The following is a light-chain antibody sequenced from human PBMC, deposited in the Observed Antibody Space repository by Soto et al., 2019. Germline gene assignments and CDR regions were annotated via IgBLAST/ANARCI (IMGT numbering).Light chain of an antibody. Sequence: QSVLTQPPSASGTPGQRVTISCSGSNSNIGSNTVNWYQQLPGTAPKLLIFSNNQRPSGVPDRFSASKSGTSASLAISGPQSEDEADYYCAAWDDSLNGGVFGTGTKVTVL. CDR1: NSNIGSNT. J-gene: IGLJ1*01. V-gene: IGLV1-44*01. CDR3: AAWDDSLNGGV. CDR2: SNN.